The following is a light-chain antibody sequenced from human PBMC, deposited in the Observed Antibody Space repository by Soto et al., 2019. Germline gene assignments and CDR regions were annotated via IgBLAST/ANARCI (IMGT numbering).Light chain of an antibody. CDR3: NSYTSSSTLYV. Sequence: QSVLTQPASVSGSPGQSITISCTGSSSDIGGYNYVSWYQQHPGKAPKLMIYEVSNRPSGVSNRFSGSKSDNTASLTISGLQAQDEADYYCNSYTSSSTLYVFGTGTKLTVL. J-gene: IGLJ1*01. CDR2: EVS. V-gene: IGLV2-14*01. CDR1: SSDIGGYNY.